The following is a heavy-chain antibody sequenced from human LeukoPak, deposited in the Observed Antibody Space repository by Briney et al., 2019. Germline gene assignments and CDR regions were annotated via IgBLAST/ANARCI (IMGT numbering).Heavy chain of an antibody. V-gene: IGHV3-23*01. CDR3: AKALYDSSGYYSFDY. J-gene: IGHJ4*02. CDR2: ISGSGGST. D-gene: IGHD3-22*01. CDR1: GFTFSSYA. Sequence: GGSLRLSCAASGFTFSSYAMSWVRQAPGKGLEWVSDISGSGGSTYYADSVKGRFTISRDNSKNTLYLQMNGLRAEDTAAYYCAKALYDSSGYYSFDYWGQGTLVTVSS.